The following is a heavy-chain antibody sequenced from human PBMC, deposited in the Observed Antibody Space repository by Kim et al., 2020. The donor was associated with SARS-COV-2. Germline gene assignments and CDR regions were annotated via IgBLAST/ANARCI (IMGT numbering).Heavy chain of an antibody. D-gene: IGHD2-15*01. CDR3: ARGYCSGGICPNWFDP. V-gene: IGHV4-31*03. Sequence: SETLSLICTVSGASINSGGYFWSWIRQVPGKGLEWIGYIHYSGRTHYKPSLKSRVIISLDTSKNQFFLKVTSVTAADTALYHCARGYCSGGICPNWFDP. J-gene: IGHJ5*02. CDR1: GASINSGGYF. CDR2: IHYSGRT.